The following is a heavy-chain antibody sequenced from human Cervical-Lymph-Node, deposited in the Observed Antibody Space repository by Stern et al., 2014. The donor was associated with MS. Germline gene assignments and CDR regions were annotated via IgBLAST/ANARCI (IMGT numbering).Heavy chain of an antibody. CDR2: ISCIGVST. J-gene: IGHJ2*01. D-gene: IGHD4-17*01. CDR3: AKVSDDYDAHWFFDL. Sequence: EVQLEESGGGFVKPGGSLRLSCAVSGFTFSNYGMSWVRRAPGKGLEWVSAISCIGVSTFYADSVKGRFTISRNNFQNTLYLQMSSLRADDTAVYYCAKVSDDYDAHWFFDLWGRGTLVTVSS. CDR1: GFTFSNYG. V-gene: IGHV3-23*04.